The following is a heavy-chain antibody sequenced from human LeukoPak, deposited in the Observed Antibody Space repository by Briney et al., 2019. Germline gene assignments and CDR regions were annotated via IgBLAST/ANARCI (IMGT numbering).Heavy chain of an antibody. CDR3: ARGLTYYHDSDGYYWAF. CDR2: ISGSGGST. J-gene: IGHJ4*02. Sequence: GGSLRLSCAASGFTLSDYAMTWVRQAPGKGLEWVSSISGSGGSTYYAGSVKGRFTMSRDNSQNTLHLQMNSLRAEDTAVYYCARGLTYYHDSDGYYWAFWGQGTLVTVSS. V-gene: IGHV3-23*01. D-gene: IGHD3-22*01. CDR1: GFTLSDYA.